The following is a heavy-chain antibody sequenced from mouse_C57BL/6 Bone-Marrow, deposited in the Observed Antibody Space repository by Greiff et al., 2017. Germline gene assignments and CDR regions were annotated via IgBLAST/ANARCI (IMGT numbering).Heavy chain of an antibody. CDR3: ARYGTGTFAY. Sequence: EVQGVESGGGLVQPGGSLSLSCAASGFTFTDYYMSWVRQPPGKALEWLGFIRNKANGYTTEYSASVKGRFTISRDNSQSILYLQMNALRAEDSDTYYCARYGTGTFAYWGQGTLVTVSA. V-gene: IGHV7-3*01. CDR2: IRNKANGYTT. J-gene: IGHJ3*01. D-gene: IGHD4-1*01. CDR1: GFTFTDYY.